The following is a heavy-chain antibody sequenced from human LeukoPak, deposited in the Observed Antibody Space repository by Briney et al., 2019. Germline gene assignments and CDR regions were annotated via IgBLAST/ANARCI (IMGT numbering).Heavy chain of an antibody. CDR1: GFTVSDNY. Sequence: GGSLRLSCAASGFTVSDNYMTWVRQAPGKGLEWVSVFYNTGYTYYADSVKGRFTISRDHSNTTLYLQMNTLRVEDTAVYYCAKESPSAGLEYWGEGTLVTVSS. V-gene: IGHV3-53*01. CDR2: FYNTGYT. J-gene: IGHJ4*02. D-gene: IGHD3-3*01. CDR3: AKESPSAGLEY.